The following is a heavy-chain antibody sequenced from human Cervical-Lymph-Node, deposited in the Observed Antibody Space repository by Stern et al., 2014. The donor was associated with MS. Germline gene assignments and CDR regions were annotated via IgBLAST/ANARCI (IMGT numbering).Heavy chain of an antibody. V-gene: IGHV1-18*01. J-gene: IGHJ4*02. Sequence: VQLVESGGEVKKPGASVKVSCKASGYTFSSYGISWVRQAPGQGLEWMGWISTKNDNTKYAQKVRGRVTMTTDTSTSTAYMELRSLRSDDTAVYFCARDEPTVGFDYWGQGTLVTVSS. CDR3: ARDEPTVGFDY. D-gene: IGHD3-16*01. CDR1: GYTFSSYG. CDR2: ISTKNDNT.